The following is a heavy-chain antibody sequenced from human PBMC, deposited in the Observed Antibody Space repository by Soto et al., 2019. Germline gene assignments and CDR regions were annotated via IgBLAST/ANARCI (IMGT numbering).Heavy chain of an antibody. CDR2: ISYDGSNK. Sequence: GGSLRLSCAASGFTFSSYGMHWVRQAPGKGLEWVAVISYDGSNKYYADSVKGRFTISRDNSKNTLYLQMNSLRAEDTAVYYCAKDRGGSYYFWSATDYWGQGTLVTVAS. V-gene: IGHV3-30*18. D-gene: IGHD1-26*01. CDR1: GFTFSSYG. J-gene: IGHJ4*02. CDR3: AKDRGGSYYFWSATDY.